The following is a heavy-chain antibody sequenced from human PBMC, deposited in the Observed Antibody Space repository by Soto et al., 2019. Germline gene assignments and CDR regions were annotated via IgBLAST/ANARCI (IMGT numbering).Heavy chain of an antibody. D-gene: IGHD3-10*01. J-gene: IGHJ5*02. CDR2: FFYNGNT. Sequence: PSETLSLTCTVSGASISSSTYYWGWIRQPPGKGLEWIGTFFYNGNTFYNPSLQSRVTISVDTSKNQFSLNLASVTAADTAVYYCASRFYYHWSPWGQGTRVTVSS. V-gene: IGHV4-39*01. CDR3: ASRFYYHWSP. CDR1: GASISSSTYY.